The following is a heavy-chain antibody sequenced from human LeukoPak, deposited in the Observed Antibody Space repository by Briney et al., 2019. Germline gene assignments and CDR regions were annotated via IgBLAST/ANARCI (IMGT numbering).Heavy chain of an antibody. Sequence: SETLSLTCAVYGGSFSGNYWSWIRQPPGKGLEWIGEIDHSGGTNYNPSLKSRVTISVYVSRNQFSLNLSSVTAADTAVYYCARGGRGKWFDPWGRGTLVTVSS. CDR2: IDHSGGT. D-gene: IGHD3-10*01. V-gene: IGHV4-34*01. CDR3: ARGGRGKWFDP. CDR1: GGSFSGNY. J-gene: IGHJ5*02.